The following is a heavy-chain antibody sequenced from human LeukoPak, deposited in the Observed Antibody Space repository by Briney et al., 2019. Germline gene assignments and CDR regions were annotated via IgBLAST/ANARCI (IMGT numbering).Heavy chain of an antibody. D-gene: IGHD1-20*01. V-gene: IGHV4-34*01. CDR1: GGSFSGYY. J-gene: IGHJ4*02. Sequence: SETLSLTCAVYGGSFSGYYWSWIRQPPGKGLEWIGEINHSGSTNYNPSLKSRVTISVDTSKNQFSLELSSVTAADTAVYYCARGGWGITGNPFDYWGQGTLVTVSS. CDR2: INHSGST. CDR3: ARGGWGITGNPFDY.